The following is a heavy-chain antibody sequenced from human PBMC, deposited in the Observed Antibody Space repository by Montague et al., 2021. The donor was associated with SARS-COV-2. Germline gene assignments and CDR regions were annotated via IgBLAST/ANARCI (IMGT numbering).Heavy chain of an antibody. D-gene: IGHD2-21*01. Sequence: SLRLSCAASGFIFSSYEMNWVRQAPGKGLEWISYISSSGGGSTKHYTDSVKGRFTISRDNAKNSLYLQMNSLRVDDTAIYYCARDRDWDDWCGMDVWGQGTTVTVSS. CDR3: ARDRDWDDWCGMDV. CDR1: GFIFSSYE. CDR2: ISSSGGGSTK. J-gene: IGHJ6*02. V-gene: IGHV3-48*03.